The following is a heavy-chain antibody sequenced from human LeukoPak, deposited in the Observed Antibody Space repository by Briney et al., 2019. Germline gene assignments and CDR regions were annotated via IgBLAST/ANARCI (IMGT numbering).Heavy chain of an antibody. J-gene: IGHJ3*02. CDR3: ARDRPGWDAFDI. Sequence: SETLSLTCTVSGGPISSYYWSWIRQPPGKGLEWIGYIYYSGSTNYNPSLKSRVTISVDTSKNQFSLKLSSVTAADTAVYYCARDRPGWDAFDIWGQGTMVTVSS. CDR2: IYYSGST. CDR1: GGPISSYY. V-gene: IGHV4-59*01.